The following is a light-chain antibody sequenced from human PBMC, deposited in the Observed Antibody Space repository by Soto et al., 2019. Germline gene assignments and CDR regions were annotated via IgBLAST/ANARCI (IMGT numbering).Light chain of an antibody. CDR2: GAS. Sequence: EIVLTQSPATLSVSPGERVTLSCRASQSVDINLAWYQQKPGQAPRLLIYGASTRATDMPGRFSGRGAGAEFTLTISSLQSEDFAVYYCQQYNSYSQTFGQGTKVDIK. CDR3: QQYNSYSQT. CDR1: QSVDIN. V-gene: IGKV3-15*01. J-gene: IGKJ1*01.